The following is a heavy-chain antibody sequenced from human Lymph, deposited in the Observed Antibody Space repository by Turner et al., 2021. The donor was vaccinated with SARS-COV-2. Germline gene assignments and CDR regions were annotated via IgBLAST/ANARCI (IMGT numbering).Heavy chain of an antibody. J-gene: IGHJ6*02. CDR1: GITVGRNY. CDR3: ARDLDTAGGMDV. Sequence: EVQLVESGGGVVQPGASLRLPCAASGITVGRNYMSWVRQAAGKGVEWVSVIYSGGSSYYAVSVKGRFTISRHNSKNSLYLQMNSLRAEDTAVYYCARDLDTAGGMDVWGQGTTVTVSS. V-gene: IGHV3-53*04. CDR2: IYSGGSS. D-gene: IGHD5-18*01.